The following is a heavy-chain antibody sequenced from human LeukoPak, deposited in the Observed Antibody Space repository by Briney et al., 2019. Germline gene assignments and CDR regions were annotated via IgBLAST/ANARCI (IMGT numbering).Heavy chain of an antibody. J-gene: IGHJ5*02. Sequence: PGGSLRLSCAASGFSFSNYGMHWVRQAPGKGLEWVAFIRFDGTNKFYADSVKGRFTISRDNSQNTVSLQVNNLRTEDTALYYCARGGAPRYCSGGSCYSDRGRFDPWGQGTLVTVSS. CDR2: IRFDGTNK. D-gene: IGHD2-15*01. V-gene: IGHV3-30*02. CDR1: GFSFSNYG. CDR3: ARGGAPRYCSGGSCYSDRGRFDP.